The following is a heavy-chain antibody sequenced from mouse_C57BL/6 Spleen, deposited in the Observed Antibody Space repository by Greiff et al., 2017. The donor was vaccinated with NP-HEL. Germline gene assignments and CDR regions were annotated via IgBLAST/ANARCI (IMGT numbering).Heavy chain of an antibody. D-gene: IGHD4-1*01. CDR2: INPSSGYT. CDR1: GYTFTSYT. CDR3: AGPNWDLAY. Sequence: VKLQESGAELARPGASVKMSCKASGYTFTSYTMHWVKQRPGQGLEWIGYINPSSGYTKYNQKFKDKATLTADKSSSTAYMQLSSLTSEDSAVYYCAGPNWDLAYWGQGTTLTVSS. J-gene: IGHJ2*01. V-gene: IGHV1-4*01.